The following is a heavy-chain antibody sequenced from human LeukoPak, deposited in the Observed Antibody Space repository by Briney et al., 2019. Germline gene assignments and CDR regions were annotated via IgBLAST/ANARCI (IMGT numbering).Heavy chain of an antibody. J-gene: IGHJ4*02. D-gene: IGHD3-9*01. CDR1: GGTFSSYA. CDR2: IIPILGIA. CDR3: ARGAYYDILTGYYYRGYYFDY. V-gene: IGHV1-69*04. Sequence: SVKVSCKASGGTFSSYAISWVRQAPGQGLEWMGRIIPILGIANYAQKFQGRVTITADKSTSTAYMELSSLRSEDTAVYYCARGAYYDILTGYYYRGYYFDYWGQGTLVTVSS.